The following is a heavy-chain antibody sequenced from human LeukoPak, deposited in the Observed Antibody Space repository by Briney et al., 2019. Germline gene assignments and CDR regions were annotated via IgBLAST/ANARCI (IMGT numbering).Heavy chain of an antibody. CDR1: GGSISSYY. D-gene: IGHD3-22*01. J-gene: IGHJ5*02. Sequence: SETLSLTCTVSGGSISSYYWSWIRQPPGKGLEWIGYIYYSGSTNYNPSLKSRVTISVDTSKNQFSLKLSSVTAADTAVYYCARVRYYDSSGYFNPYNWFDPWGQGTLVTVSS. V-gene: IGHV4-59*12. CDR2: IYYSGST. CDR3: ARVRYYDSSGYFNPYNWFDP.